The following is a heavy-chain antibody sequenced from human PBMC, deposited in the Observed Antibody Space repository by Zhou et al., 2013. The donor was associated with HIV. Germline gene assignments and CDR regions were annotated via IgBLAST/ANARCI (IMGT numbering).Heavy chain of an antibody. CDR3: ARGDCTMIVVVIWAT. CDR2: IIPIFGTA. V-gene: IGHV1-69*14. Sequence: QVQLVQSGAEVKKPGSSVKVSCKASGGTFSSYSISWVRQAPGQGLEWMGRIIPIFGTANYAQKFQGRVTITADKSTSTAYMELSSLRSEDTAVYYCARGDCTMIVVVIWATWGQGTLVTVSS. J-gene: IGHJ4*02. D-gene: IGHD3-22*01. CDR1: GGTFSSYS.